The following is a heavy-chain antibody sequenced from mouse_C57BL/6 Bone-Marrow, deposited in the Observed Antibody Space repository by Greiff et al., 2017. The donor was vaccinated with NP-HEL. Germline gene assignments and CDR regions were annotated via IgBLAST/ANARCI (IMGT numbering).Heavy chain of an antibody. D-gene: IGHD1-1*01. V-gene: IGHV5-15*01. Sequence: EVMLVESGGGLVQPGGSLKLSCAASGFTFSDYGMAWVRQAPRKGPEWVAFISNLAYSIYYADTVTGRFTISRENAKNTLYLERSSLRSEDTAMYYWARHSDGSSYVKYYAMDYWGQGTSVTVSS. CDR2: ISNLAYSI. J-gene: IGHJ4*01. CDR3: ARHSDGSSYVKYYAMDY. CDR1: GFTFSDYG.